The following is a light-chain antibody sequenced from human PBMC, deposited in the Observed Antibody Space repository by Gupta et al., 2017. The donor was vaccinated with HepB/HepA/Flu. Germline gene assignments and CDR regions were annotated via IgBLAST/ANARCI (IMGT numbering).Light chain of an antibody. CDR2: LGS. CDR1: QSLVKSNGYNY. V-gene: IGKV2-28*01. J-gene: IGKJ2*02. Sequence: DIVMTQSPLSLPVTPGESASISCRSSQSLVKSNGYNYLDWYLQKPGQSPQLLIYLGSNRASGVPDRFSGSGSGADFTLKISRVEADDVGVYYCMQALQSPRTFGQGTKLEI. CDR3: MQALQSPRT.